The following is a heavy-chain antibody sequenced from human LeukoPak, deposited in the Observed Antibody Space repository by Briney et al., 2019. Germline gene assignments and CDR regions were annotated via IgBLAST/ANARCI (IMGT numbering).Heavy chain of an antibody. CDR2: IYTSGST. D-gene: IGHD3-10*01. Sequence: SETLSLTCTVSGGSISSYYWSWIRQPAGKGLEWIGRIYTSGSTNYNPSLKSRVTMSVDTSKNQFSLKLSSVTAADTAVYYCAREGYYYGSGSYYNFLDYWGQGALVTVSS. CDR3: AREGYYYGSGSYYNFLDY. V-gene: IGHV4-4*07. J-gene: IGHJ4*02. CDR1: GGSISSYY.